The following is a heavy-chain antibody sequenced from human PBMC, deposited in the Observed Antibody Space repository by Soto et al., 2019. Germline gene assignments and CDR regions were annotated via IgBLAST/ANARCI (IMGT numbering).Heavy chain of an antibody. CDR1: GGSFSGYY. J-gene: IGHJ4*02. Sequence: QVQLQQWGAGLLKPSETLSLTCAVYGGSFSGYYWSWIRQPPGKGLEWIGEINHSGSTNYNPSLKSRVTISVDTSKNQFSLKLSSVTAADTAVYYCARGPTKIYDSSGSPIDYWGQGTLVTVSS. V-gene: IGHV4-34*01. CDR2: INHSGST. CDR3: ARGPTKIYDSSGSPIDY. D-gene: IGHD3-22*01.